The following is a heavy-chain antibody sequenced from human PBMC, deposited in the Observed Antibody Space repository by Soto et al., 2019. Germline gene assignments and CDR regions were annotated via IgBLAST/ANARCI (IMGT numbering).Heavy chain of an antibody. V-gene: IGHV4-34*01. CDR3: ARGQYWFDP. Sequence: SETLSLTCGVYGGSFSGYYWSWIRQPPGQGLEWIGEINHSGSTRYNPSLKSRVTISVDMSKNQFSLKLTSVTAADTAVYFCARGQYWFDPWGQGTLVTVSS. CDR2: INHSGST. J-gene: IGHJ5*02. CDR1: GGSFSGYY.